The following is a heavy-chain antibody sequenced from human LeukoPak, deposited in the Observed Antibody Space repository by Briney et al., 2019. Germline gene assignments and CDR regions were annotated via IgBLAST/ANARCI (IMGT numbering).Heavy chain of an antibody. V-gene: IGHV3-9*01. Sequence: PGGSLRLSCEASGFTFDDYGMHWVRQAPGKGLEWVSTISWNSASVGYVDSVKGRFTISRDNAKKTLYLQMNSLRPEDTALYYCAKDSGYSSSWYDYWGQGTLATVSS. CDR1: GFTFDDYG. CDR3: AKDSGYSSSWYDY. D-gene: IGHD6-13*01. CDR2: ISWNSASV. J-gene: IGHJ4*02.